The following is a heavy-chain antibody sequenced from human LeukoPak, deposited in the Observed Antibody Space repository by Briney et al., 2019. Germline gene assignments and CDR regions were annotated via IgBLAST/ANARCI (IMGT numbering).Heavy chain of an antibody. CDR1: GYTFRSYA. CDR3: EGTYYYDSSDDY. V-gene: IGHV3-23*01. D-gene: IGHD3-22*01. Sequence: PGGSLRLSCAASGYTFRSYAMSWVRQPPGKGLEWVLAISGCGTSTYYADSVKGRFTISRDNSKNTLYLQMNSLRAEDTAVYYCEGTYYYDSSDDYWGQGTLVTVSS. J-gene: IGHJ4*02. CDR2: ISGCGTST.